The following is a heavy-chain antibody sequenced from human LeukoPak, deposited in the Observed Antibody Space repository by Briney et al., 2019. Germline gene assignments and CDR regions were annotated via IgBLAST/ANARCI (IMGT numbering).Heavy chain of an antibody. CDR2: ISSSGSTI. CDR1: GFTFSSYE. CDR3: ARDVLLWFGESPYYYYGMDV. V-gene: IGHV3-48*03. D-gene: IGHD3-10*01. Sequence: GGSLRLSCAASGFTFSSYEMNWVRQSPGKALEWLSYISSSGSTIYYADSVKGRFTISRDNSKDSPYLQMNSLRAEDTAVYYCARDVLLWFGESPYYYYGMDVWGKGTTVTVSS. J-gene: IGHJ6*04.